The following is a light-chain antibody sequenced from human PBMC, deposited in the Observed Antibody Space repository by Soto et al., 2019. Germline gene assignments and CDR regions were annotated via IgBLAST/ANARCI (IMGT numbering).Light chain of an antibody. V-gene: IGKV1-5*01. CDR1: QRINGR. Sequence: DIQMTQSPSTLSASIGDRVTITCRASQRINGRLAWYQQKPGRPPKLLIYDVSFLESGVPSRFSGSGSGTDFNITISSLRPDDFSTFYCQQYKVYPYTFGQGTRLDIQ. J-gene: IGKJ2*01. CDR3: QQYKVYPYT. CDR2: DVS.